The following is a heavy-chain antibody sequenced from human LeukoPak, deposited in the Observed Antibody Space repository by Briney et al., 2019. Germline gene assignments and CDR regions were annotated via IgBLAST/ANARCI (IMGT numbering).Heavy chain of an antibody. CDR2: IYTSGST. CDR1: GGSISSYY. Sequence: SETLSLTCTVSGGSISSYYWSWIRQPPGKGLEWIGYIYTSGSTNYNPSLKSRVTISVDTSKNQFSLKLSSVTAADTAVYYCARCDYGGNQYYFDYWGQGTLVTVSS. D-gene: IGHD4-23*01. J-gene: IGHJ4*02. V-gene: IGHV4-4*09. CDR3: ARCDYGGNQYYFDY.